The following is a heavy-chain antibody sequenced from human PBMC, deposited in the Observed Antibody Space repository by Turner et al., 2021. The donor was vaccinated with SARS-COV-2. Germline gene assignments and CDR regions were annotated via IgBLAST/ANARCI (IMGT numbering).Heavy chain of an antibody. J-gene: IGHJ6*02. D-gene: IGHD1-1*01. CDR1: GGSISSKS. CDR2: FYKIGSS. V-gene: IGHV4-59*08. Sequence: QLQLQESGPGLVGPSETLSLACTVPGGSISSKSWSWIRQSPGRGLEWIGYFYKIGSSDYNPTLRSRVTISVDTSKNQLSLNLISMTAADTAVYYCARHQGSTSGYDHGMNVWGQGTAVIVSS. CDR3: ARHQGSTSGYDHGMNV.